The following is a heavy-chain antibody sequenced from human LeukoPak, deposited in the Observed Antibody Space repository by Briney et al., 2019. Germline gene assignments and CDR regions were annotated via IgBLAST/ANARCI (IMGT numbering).Heavy chain of an antibody. CDR3: AKARAVVITSGEFDY. CDR2: ISWNSGSI. V-gene: IGHV3-9*01. J-gene: IGHJ4*02. Sequence: PGGSLRLSCAASGFTFDDYAMHWVRQAPGKGLEWVSGISWNSGSIGYADSVKGRFTISRDNAKNSLYLQMNSLRAEDTALYYCAKARAVVITSGEFDYWGQGTLVTVSS. CDR1: GFTFDDYA. D-gene: IGHD3-22*01.